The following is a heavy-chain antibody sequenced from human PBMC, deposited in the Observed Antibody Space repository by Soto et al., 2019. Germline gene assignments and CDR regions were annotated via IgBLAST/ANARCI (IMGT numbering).Heavy chain of an antibody. V-gene: IGHV3-30*18. CDR3: AKELGGYCSGGSCYYFDY. Sequence: QVPLVESGGGVVQPGRSLRLSCAASGFTFSSYGMHWVRQAPGKGLEWVAVISYDGSNKYYADSVKGRFTMSRDNSKNTLYLQMNSLRAEDTAVYYCAKELGGYCSGGSCYYFDYWGQGTLVTVSS. D-gene: IGHD2-15*01. J-gene: IGHJ4*02. CDR2: ISYDGSNK. CDR1: GFTFSSYG.